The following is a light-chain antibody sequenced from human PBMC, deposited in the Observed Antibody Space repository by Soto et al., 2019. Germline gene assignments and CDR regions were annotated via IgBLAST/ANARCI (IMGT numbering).Light chain of an antibody. V-gene: IGKV1-9*01. CDR3: QQLNSYPFT. Sequence: IPLTQPPSSLSASVGDIVTITCRASQGLSSYLAWYQQTPGKAPKLLIYAASTLQSVVPSRFSGSGSGTDFTLPVSGLEPEDVETYYCQQLNSYPFTFGGGTKVEIK. CDR2: AAS. J-gene: IGKJ4*01. CDR1: QGLSSY.